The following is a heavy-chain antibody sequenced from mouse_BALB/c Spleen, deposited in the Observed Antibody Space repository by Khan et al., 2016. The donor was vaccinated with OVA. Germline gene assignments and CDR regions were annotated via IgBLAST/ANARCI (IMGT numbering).Heavy chain of an antibody. J-gene: IGHJ4*01. CDR3: ASGKIHYSGSYAMDY. Sequence: VRLQQSGAELVKPGASVKLSCTASGFNIKDTYMHWVKQRPEQGLEWIGGIDPASGNTKYDPKFKGKATITADTSSNPAYLQLSSLTSEDTDGYYSASGKIHYSGSYAMDYWVQGTSVTVSS. D-gene: IGHD1-2*01. CDR1: GFNIKDTY. CDR2: IDPASGNT. V-gene: IGHV14-3*02.